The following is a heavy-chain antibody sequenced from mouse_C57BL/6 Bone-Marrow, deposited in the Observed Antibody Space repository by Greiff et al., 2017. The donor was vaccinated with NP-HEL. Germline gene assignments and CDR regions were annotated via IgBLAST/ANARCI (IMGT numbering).Heavy chain of an antibody. D-gene: IGHD2-1*01. J-gene: IGHJ3*01. V-gene: IGHV5-17*01. CDR3: ARGNSAWFAY. CDR2: ISSGSSTI. Sequence: DVMLVESGGGLVKPGGSLKLSCAASGFTFSDYGMHWVRQAPEKGLEWVAYISSGSSTIYYADTVKGRFTISRDNAKNTLFLQMTSLWSEDTAMYYCARGNSAWFAYWGQGTLVTVSA. CDR1: GFTFSDYG.